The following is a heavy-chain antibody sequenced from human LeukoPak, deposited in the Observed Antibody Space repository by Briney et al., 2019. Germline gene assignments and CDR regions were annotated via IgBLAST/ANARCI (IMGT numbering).Heavy chain of an antibody. D-gene: IGHD2-15*01. J-gene: IGHJ4*02. CDR1: GGSVSSDTYF. CDR3: APRPPEECYVPYFDY. CDR2: ISYSGNT. V-gene: IGHV4-61*01. Sequence: PSETLSLTCTVSGGSVSSDTYFWSWIRQPPGKGLEWIGYISYSGNTNYNPSLKSRVTISVDTSKNQFSLKLSSVTAADAAVYYCAPRPPEECYVPYFDYWGQGIPVTVSA.